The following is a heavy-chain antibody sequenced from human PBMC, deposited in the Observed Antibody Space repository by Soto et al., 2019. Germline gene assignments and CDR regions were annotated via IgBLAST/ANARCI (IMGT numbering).Heavy chain of an antibody. Sequence: QVQLVQSGAEVKKPGSSAKVSCKASGGTFSSYAISWVRQAPGQGLEWMGGIIPIFGTANYAQKFQGRVTITADESTSTAYMELSSLRSEDTAVYYCARENSGCGGDCYYFDYWGQGTLVTVSS. D-gene: IGHD2-21*02. CDR3: ARENSGCGGDCYYFDY. J-gene: IGHJ4*02. CDR1: GGTFSSYA. V-gene: IGHV1-69*01. CDR2: IIPIFGTA.